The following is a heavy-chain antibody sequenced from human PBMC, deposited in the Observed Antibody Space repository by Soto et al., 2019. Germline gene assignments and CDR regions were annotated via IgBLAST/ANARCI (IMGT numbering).Heavy chain of an antibody. CDR2: IYPGDSDT. Sequence: GESLKISCKASGYSFSTYWIAWVRQRPGKGLDWMGIIYPGDSDTRYSPSFQGQVTISVDNSIDTAYLEWTTLRASDSAMYYCARHSQATQPGDYWGQGTRVTVSS. J-gene: IGHJ4*02. CDR3: ARHSQATQPGDY. CDR1: GYSFSTYW. D-gene: IGHD5-12*01. V-gene: IGHV5-51*01.